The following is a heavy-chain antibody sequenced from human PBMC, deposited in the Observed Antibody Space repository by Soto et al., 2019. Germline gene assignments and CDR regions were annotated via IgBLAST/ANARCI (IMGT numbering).Heavy chain of an antibody. CDR1: GYTLTNIW. CDR2: IFPSDSDT. Sequence: ESLKISCKGSGYTLTNIWIGWVRQMPGKGLEWMGIIFPSDSDTRYCPSFQGQVTISADKSINTAYLQWSSLKASDTAVYYCALHSLIATPLFFTDVRGQALTVTVS. V-gene: IGHV5-51*01. J-gene: IGHJ6*02. CDR3: ALHSLIATPLFFTDV. D-gene: IGHD2-15*01.